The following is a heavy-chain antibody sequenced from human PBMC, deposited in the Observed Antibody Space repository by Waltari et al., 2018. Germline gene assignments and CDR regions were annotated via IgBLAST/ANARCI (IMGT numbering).Heavy chain of an antibody. V-gene: IGHV3-7*01. CDR3: ARGRITIGP. CDR1: SLTGYW. J-gene: IGHJ4*02. D-gene: IGHD3-10*01. CDR2: IKQDGSET. Sequence: SLTGYWMSWVRQAPGKGLEWVANIKQDGSETNYVDSVKGRFTISRDNAKNSLYLQMNSLRAEDSAVYYCARGRITIGPWGQGSLVTVSS.